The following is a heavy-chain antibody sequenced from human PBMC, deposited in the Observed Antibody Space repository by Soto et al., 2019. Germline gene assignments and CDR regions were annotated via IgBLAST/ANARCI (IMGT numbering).Heavy chain of an antibody. CDR2: IYYSGNT. V-gene: IGHV4-31*02. CDR1: GGSIITGGRY. J-gene: IGHJ3*02. Sequence: QVRLQEWGPGLAKPSQTLSLKCSVSGGSIITGGRYWSWIRQLPGKGLEWIGDIYYSGNTYYNASLKSRVTISVEAAKNQFSLKLSSVTAADTAVYYCAQALVFTGGDGFDIWGQGRLVTVSS. CDR3: AQALVFTGGDGFDI. D-gene: IGHD1-1*01.